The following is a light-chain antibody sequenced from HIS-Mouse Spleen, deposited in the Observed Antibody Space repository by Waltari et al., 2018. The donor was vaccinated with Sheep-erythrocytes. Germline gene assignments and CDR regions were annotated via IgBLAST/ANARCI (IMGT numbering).Light chain of an antibody. CDR1: ALPKQY. CDR3: QSADSSGTYV. CDR2: KDS. Sequence: SYELTQPPSVSVSPGQTARITCSGDALPKQYADWYQQKPGQAPVVVIYKDSERPSGIPERFSGSSSGKTVTLTISGVQAEDEADYYCQSADSSGTYVFGTGTKVTVL. V-gene: IGLV3-25*03. J-gene: IGLJ1*01.